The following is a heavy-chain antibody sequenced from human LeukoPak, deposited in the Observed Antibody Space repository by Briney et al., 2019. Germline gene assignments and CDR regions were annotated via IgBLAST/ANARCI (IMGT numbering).Heavy chain of an antibody. CDR2: ISYDGSNK. V-gene: IGHV3-30-3*01. Sequence: GGSLRLSCAASGFAFSSYAMHWVRQAPGKGLEWVAVISYDGSNKYYADSVKGRFTISRDNSKNTLYLQMNSLRAEDTAVYYCARESGPVTIFGVVIMSFGMDVWGQGTTVTVSS. CDR1: GFAFSSYA. J-gene: IGHJ6*02. D-gene: IGHD3-3*01. CDR3: ARESGPVTIFGVVIMSFGMDV.